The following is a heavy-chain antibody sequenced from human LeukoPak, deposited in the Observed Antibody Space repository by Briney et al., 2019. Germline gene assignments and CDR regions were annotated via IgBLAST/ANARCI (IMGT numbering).Heavy chain of an antibody. D-gene: IGHD3-22*01. J-gene: IGHJ4*02. Sequence: GGSLRLSCAASGFTFSSYWMHWVRQAPGKGLVWVSRINSDGSSTSYADSVKGRFTISRDNAKNTLYLQMNSLRAEDTAVYYCARETYYYDSSGYWIHYFDYWGQGTLVTVSS. V-gene: IGHV3-74*01. CDR1: GFTFSSYW. CDR2: INSDGSST. CDR3: ARETYYYDSSGYWIHYFDY.